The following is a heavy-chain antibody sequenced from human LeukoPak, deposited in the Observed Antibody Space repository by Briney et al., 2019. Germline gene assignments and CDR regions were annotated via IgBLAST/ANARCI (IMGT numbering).Heavy chain of an antibody. V-gene: IGHV1-18*01. CDR1: GYTFTSYG. Sequence: ASVKVSCKASGYTFTSYGISWVRQAPGQGLEWMGWISAYNGNTNYAQKLQGRVTMTTDTSTGTAYMELRSLRSDDTAVYYCARTAVRYFDWFLGYWGQGTLVTVSS. D-gene: IGHD3-9*01. CDR3: ARTAVRYFDWFLGY. J-gene: IGHJ4*02. CDR2: ISAYNGNT.